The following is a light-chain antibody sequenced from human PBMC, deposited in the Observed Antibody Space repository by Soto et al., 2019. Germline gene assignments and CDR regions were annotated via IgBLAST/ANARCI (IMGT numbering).Light chain of an antibody. CDR2: GAS. J-gene: IGKJ4*01. V-gene: IGKV3-20*01. Sequence: EIVLTQSPGTLSLSPGERATLSCRASQSVTSSYLARYQQKPGQAPRLLIYGASSRATGIPDRFSGSGSGTDFTLTISGLEPEDFAVYYCQQYGGSPPLSFGGGTKVEIK. CDR3: QQYGGSPPLS. CDR1: QSVTSSY.